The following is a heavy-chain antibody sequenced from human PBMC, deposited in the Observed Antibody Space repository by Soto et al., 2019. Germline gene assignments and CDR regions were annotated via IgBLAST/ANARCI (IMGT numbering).Heavy chain of an antibody. V-gene: IGHV1-18*01. J-gene: IGHJ6*02. CDR3: LLVDVYVTPSPQDV. CDR1: GYVFTSYG. Sequence: QVQLVQSGAEVKNPGASVKVSCKTSGYVFTSYGIGWARQAPGQGLEWMGWINTYNGNTNYAQNLQGRVSLTTDTSTSKAHMAPRGLRSNDTAIYSCLLVDVYVTPSPQDVWGQGTTVNVSS. CDR2: INTYNGNT. D-gene: IGHD3-16*01.